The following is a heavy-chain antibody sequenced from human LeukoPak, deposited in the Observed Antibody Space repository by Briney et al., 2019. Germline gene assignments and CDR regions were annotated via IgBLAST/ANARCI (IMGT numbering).Heavy chain of an antibody. Sequence: SETLSLTCTVPGGSISSYYWSWIRQPPGKGLEWIGYIYYSGSTNYNPSLKSRVTISVDTSKNQFSLKLSSVTAADTAVYYCARERFGEFEPLDVWGKGTTVTVSS. CDR3: ARERFGEFEPLDV. J-gene: IGHJ6*04. CDR1: GGSISSYY. V-gene: IGHV4-59*01. CDR2: IYYSGST. D-gene: IGHD3-10*01.